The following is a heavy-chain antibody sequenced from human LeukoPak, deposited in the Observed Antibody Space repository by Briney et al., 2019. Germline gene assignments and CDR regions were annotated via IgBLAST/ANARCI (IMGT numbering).Heavy chain of an antibody. CDR3: ARAGMGAAGNYYYYYMDV. CDR2: INPSGGST. CDR1: GYTFTGYY. D-gene: IGHD6-13*01. J-gene: IGHJ6*03. V-gene: IGHV1-46*01. Sequence: ASVKVSCKASGYTFTGYYMHWVRQAPGQGLEWMGIINPSGGSTSYAQKFQGRVTMTRDTSTSTVYMELSSLRSEDTAVYYCARAGMGAAGNYYYYYMDVWGKGTTVTVSS.